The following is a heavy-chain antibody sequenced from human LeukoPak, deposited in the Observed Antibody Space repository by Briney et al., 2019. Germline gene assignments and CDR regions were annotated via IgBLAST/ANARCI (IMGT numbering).Heavy chain of an antibody. CDR1: GGSFSGYY. V-gene: IGHV4-34*01. CDR3: ARHDRWALYAAAGTTTFDY. Sequence: KSSETLSLTCAVYGGSFSGYYWSWIRQPPGKGLEWIGEINHSGSTNYNPSLKSQVTISVDTSKNQFSLKLSSVTAADTAVYYCARHDRWALYAAAGTTTFDYWGQGTLVTVSS. CDR2: INHSGST. J-gene: IGHJ4*02. D-gene: IGHD6-13*01.